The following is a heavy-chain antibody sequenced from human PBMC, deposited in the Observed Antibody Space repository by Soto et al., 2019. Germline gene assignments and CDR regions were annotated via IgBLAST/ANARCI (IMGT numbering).Heavy chain of an antibody. Sequence: QVQLQESGPGLVKPSETLSLTCTVSGGSISSYYWSWIRQPPGKGLEWIGYIYYSGSTNYNPSLKSRVTISVDTAKNQFSLKLSSVTAADTAVYYCARVGGGGNYYYYYYGMDVWGQGTTVTVSS. V-gene: IGHV4-59*01. CDR3: ARVGGGGNYYYYYYGMDV. D-gene: IGHD2-21*02. CDR2: IYYSGST. J-gene: IGHJ6*02. CDR1: GGSISSYY.